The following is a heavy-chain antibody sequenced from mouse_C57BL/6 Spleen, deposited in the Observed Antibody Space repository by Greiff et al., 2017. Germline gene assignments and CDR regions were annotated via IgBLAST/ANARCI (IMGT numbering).Heavy chain of an antibody. V-gene: IGHV1-7*01. D-gene: IGHD1-1*01. CDR3: ARGGSSYEDYFDY. CDR1: GYTFTSYW. J-gene: IGHJ2*01. Sequence: QVQLQQSGAELAKPGASVKLSCKASGYTFTSYWMHWVKQRPGQGLEWIGYINPSSGYTNYNQKFKDKATLTADKSSSTAYMQLSSLTYEDSAVYYCARGGSSYEDYFDYWGQGTTLTVSS. CDR2: INPSSGYT.